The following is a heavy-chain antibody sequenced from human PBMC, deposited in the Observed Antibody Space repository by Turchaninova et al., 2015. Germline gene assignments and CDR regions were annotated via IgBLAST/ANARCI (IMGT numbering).Heavy chain of an antibody. V-gene: IGHV3-48*03. Sequence: VESWGDFVPPGGSLRLSCAASGFTFSNYELTWVRQAPGKGLDWISYISSSGTIVRYADSVKGRFTISRDVARNFLYLQMNSLRAEDTAIYYCARAKKSRSFDIWGQGTVVTVSS. CDR1: GFTFSNYE. J-gene: IGHJ3*02. CDR2: ISSSGTIV. CDR3: ARAKKSRSFDI.